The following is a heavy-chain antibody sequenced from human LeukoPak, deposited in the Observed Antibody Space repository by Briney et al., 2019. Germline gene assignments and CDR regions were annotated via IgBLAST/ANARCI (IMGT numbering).Heavy chain of an antibody. D-gene: IGHD3-10*02. CDR3: AKCSIGSRANWFDP. CDR2: ISGSGGST. V-gene: IGHV3-23*01. J-gene: IGHJ5*02. Sequence: GGSLRLSCAASGFTFSSYATSWVRQAPGKGLEWVSAISGSGGSTYYADSVKGRFTISRDNSKNTLYLQMNSLRAEDTAVYYCAKCSIGSRANWFDPWGQGTLVTVSS. CDR1: GFTFSSYA.